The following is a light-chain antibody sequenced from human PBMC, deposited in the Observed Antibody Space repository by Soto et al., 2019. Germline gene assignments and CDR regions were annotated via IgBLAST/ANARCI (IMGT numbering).Light chain of an antibody. V-gene: IGKV3-20*01. CDR2: GAS. J-gene: IGKJ4*01. CDR1: QSVSRSN. CDR3: QHYDTSLT. Sequence: EIELTQSPGTLSLSPGERATLSCRASQSVSRSNFAWYQQKPGQAPRLLIYGASSRATGIPDRFSGAGSGTDFTLSINRLEPEDFAVYYCQHYDTSLTFGGGTKVEL.